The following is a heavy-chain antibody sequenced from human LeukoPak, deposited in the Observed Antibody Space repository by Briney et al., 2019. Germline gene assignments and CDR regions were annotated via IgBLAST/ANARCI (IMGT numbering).Heavy chain of an antibody. J-gene: IGHJ3*02. D-gene: IGHD3-10*01. Sequence: ASVKVSSKASGYTFTSYAMNWVRQAPGQGLEWMGWINTNTGNATYAQGFTGRFVFSLDTSVSTAYLQISSLKAEDTAVYYCARWGYYYGSGRIHDAFDIWGQGTMVTVSS. CDR3: ARWGYYYGSGRIHDAFDI. CDR2: INTNTGNA. V-gene: IGHV7-4-1*02. CDR1: GYTFTSYA.